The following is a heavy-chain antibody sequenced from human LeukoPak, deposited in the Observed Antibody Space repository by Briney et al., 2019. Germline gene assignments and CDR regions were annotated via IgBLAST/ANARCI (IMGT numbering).Heavy chain of an antibody. D-gene: IGHD6-13*01. V-gene: IGHV4-4*07. Sequence: SETLSLTCTVSGVSISSYYWSWLRQPAGQGLEWIGRIYTSRSTNYNPSLKSRVTMSVDTSKTQSPLKLSSVTAADTAVYYCARTYSSSWYGNWFDPWGQGTLVTVSS. CDR2: IYTSRST. J-gene: IGHJ5*02. CDR1: GVSISSYY. CDR3: ARTYSSSWYGNWFDP.